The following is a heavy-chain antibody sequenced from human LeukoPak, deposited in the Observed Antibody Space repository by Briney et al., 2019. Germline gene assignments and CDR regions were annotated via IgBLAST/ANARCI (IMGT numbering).Heavy chain of an antibody. J-gene: IGHJ3*01. CDR1: GFSFSDFG. Sequence: GGSLRLSCAASGFSFSDFGLNWARQAPGKGLEWVSYISSSGTTVYYADSVRGRFTLSRDNAKNSLYLQMNSLGAEDTAVYYCARDLVSGAYTFDVWGQGTMVTVSS. D-gene: IGHD3-16*01. CDR3: ARDLVSGAYTFDV. CDR2: ISSSGTTV. V-gene: IGHV3-48*03.